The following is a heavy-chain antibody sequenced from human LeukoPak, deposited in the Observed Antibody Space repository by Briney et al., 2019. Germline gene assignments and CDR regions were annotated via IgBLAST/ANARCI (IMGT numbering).Heavy chain of an antibody. J-gene: IGHJ4*02. Sequence: PGGSLRLSCEASGITLSSSWMHWVRQSPAKGLVWVARITRDGTDIKYADSVKGRFTLSRDNAKNTLYLQMNSLRVEDTALYYCARERFHYDVWGQGTLVTVSS. CDR3: ARERFHYDV. CDR2: ITRDGTDI. CDR1: GITLSSSW. D-gene: IGHD3-22*01. V-gene: IGHV3-74*01.